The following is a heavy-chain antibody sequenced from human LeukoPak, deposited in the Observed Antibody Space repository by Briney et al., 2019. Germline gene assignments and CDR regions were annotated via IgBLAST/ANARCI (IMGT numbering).Heavy chain of an antibody. V-gene: IGHV3-20*04. Sequence: GGSLRLSCAASGFTFDDYAMSWVRQAPGKGLEWVSGINWNGGSTSYADSVKGRFTISRDNAKNSLYLQMNSLRAEDTALYYCAGGSGANLYTYSFHYWGQGTLVTVSS. CDR3: AGGSGANLYTYSFHY. D-gene: IGHD1-26*01. CDR1: GFTFDDYA. CDR2: INWNGGST. J-gene: IGHJ4*02.